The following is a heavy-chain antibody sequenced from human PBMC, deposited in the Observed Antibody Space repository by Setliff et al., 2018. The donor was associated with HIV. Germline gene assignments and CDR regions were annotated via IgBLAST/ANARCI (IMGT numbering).Heavy chain of an antibody. CDR3: VRGPQFTPH. D-gene: IGHD3-16*01. CDR2: IGSSGLNT. Sequence: VGSLRLSCAASGFTFNSHAMNWVRQAPAKGLEWVAAIGSSGLNTYYADSLKGRVIISRDNAKNTLYLQMNRLRADDTAVYYCVRGPQFTPHWGQGTLVTVSS. CDR1: GFTFNSHA. V-gene: IGHV3-23*01. J-gene: IGHJ4*02.